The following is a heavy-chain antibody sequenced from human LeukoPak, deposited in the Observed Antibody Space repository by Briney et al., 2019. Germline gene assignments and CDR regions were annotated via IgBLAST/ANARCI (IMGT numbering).Heavy chain of an antibody. J-gene: IGHJ4*02. CDR1: GLTVSSNY. CDR2: IYSDGNT. CDR3: ARAGYYSGSGDSGEIDF. D-gene: IGHD3-10*01. V-gene: IGHV3-53*01. Sequence: GGSLRLSCPVSGLTVSSNYMSWVRQAPGKGLEWVSLIYSDGNTYYADSVKGRFSISRDNSKNTVYLQMNSLRAEDTAMYYCARAGYYSGSGDSGEIDFWGQGTLVTVSS.